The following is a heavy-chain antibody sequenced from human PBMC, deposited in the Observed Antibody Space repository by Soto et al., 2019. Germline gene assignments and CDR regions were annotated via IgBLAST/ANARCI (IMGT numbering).Heavy chain of an antibody. CDR2: MSYDGSQK. Sequence: QVQLVESGGGVVQPGRSLRLSCAASGFIFSTYTMHWVRQAPGKGLEWLTVMSYDGSQKYYAASVKGRLTISRDNSKNTLYLQMTSLRAEDTAVYHCAIAKSSSWHNFDYWGQGTLVTVSS. D-gene: IGHD6-13*01. J-gene: IGHJ4*02. V-gene: IGHV3-30-3*01. CDR1: GFIFSTYT. CDR3: AIAKSSSWHNFDY.